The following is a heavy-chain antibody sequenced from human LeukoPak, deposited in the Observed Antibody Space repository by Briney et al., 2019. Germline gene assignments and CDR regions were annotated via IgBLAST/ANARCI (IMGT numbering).Heavy chain of an antibody. CDR2: ISGSGGST. J-gene: IGHJ4*02. CDR3: AKDLGRFYDSSGSLDY. V-gene: IGHV3-23*01. CDR1: GFTFSSYA. D-gene: IGHD3-22*01. Sequence: GGSLRLSCAASGFTFSSYAMSWVRQAPGKGLEWVSAISGSGGSTYYADSVKGRFTISRDNSKNTLYLQMNSLRAEDTAVYYCAKDLGRFYDSSGSLDYWGQGTLVTVSS.